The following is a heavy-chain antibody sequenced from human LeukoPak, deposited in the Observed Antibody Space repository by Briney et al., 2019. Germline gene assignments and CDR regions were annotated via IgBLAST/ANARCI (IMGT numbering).Heavy chain of an antibody. CDR2: INPNSGGT. D-gene: IGHD3-9*01. Sequence: ASVKVSCKASGYTFTGYYMHWVRQAPGQGLEWMGWINPNSGGTNYAQKFQGRVTMTRDTSISTAYMELSRLRSDDTAVYYCATEFNDTLTGYYSVYPGGSYWGQGTLVTVSS. CDR1: GYTFTGYY. CDR3: ATEFNDTLTGYYSVYPGGSY. J-gene: IGHJ4*02. V-gene: IGHV1-2*02.